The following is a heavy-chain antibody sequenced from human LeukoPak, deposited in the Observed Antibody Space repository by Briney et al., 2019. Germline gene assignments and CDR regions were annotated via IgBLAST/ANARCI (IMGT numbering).Heavy chain of an antibody. CDR3: ARDWRDSSGKFPNDAFDI. J-gene: IGHJ3*02. CDR2: ISSSGSI. V-gene: IGHV3-11*04. D-gene: IGHD3-22*01. Sequence: RAGGSLRLSCAASGFTFSDNYMSWIRQAPGKGLGWVSYISSSGSIYYADSVKGRFTISRDNAKNSLYLQLNSLRAEDTAVYYCARDWRDSSGKFPNDAFDIWGQGTMVTVSS. CDR1: GFTFSDNY.